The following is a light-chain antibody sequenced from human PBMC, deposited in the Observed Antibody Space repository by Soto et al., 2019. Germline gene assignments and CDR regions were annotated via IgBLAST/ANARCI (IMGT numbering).Light chain of an antibody. V-gene: IGLV2-23*02. CDR1: SSDVGSYNL. J-gene: IGLJ2*01. Sequence: QSALTQPASVSGSPGQSITISCTGTSSDVGSYNLVSWYQQHPGKAPRLMIHDVSKRPSGVSNRFSGSKSGNTASLTISGHQAEDEADYYCCSYAGRGVIFGGGTKLTVL. CDR3: CSYAGRGVI. CDR2: DVS.